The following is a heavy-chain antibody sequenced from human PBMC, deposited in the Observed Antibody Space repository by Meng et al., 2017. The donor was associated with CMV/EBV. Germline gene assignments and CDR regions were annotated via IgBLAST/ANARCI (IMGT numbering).Heavy chain of an antibody. Sequence: GESLKISCAVSGFTFSHYEMTWVRQAPGKGLEWICFISSNGRTMYYADSVRGRFAISRDNAKNSLFLQMNDLTAEDTAVYYCARLAGCSSTTCQERDAFDICGQGTMVTFSS. CDR2: ISSNGRTM. J-gene: IGHJ3*02. V-gene: IGHV3-48*03. CDR3: ARLAGCSSTTCQERDAFDI. D-gene: IGHD2/OR15-2a*01. CDR1: GFTFSHYE.